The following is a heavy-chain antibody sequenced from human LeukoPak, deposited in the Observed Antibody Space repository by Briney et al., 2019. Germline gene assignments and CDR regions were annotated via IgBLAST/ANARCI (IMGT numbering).Heavy chain of an antibody. D-gene: IGHD3-3*01. CDR1: RGTFSSYA. Sequence: ASVKVSCKASRGTFSSYAISWVRQAPGQGLEWMGRIIPIFGTANYAQKFQGRVTITTDESTSTAYMELSGLRSEDTAVYYCARAWSGYSPYYFDYWGQGTLVTVSS. J-gene: IGHJ4*02. CDR2: IIPIFGTA. CDR3: ARAWSGYSPYYFDY. V-gene: IGHV1-69*05.